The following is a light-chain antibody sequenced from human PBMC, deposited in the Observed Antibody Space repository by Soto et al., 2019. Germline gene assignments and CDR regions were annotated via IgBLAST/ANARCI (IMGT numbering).Light chain of an antibody. CDR3: LQDFRYTRT. J-gene: IGKJ1*01. Sequence: DIQMTQSPSSLSSSVGDRVTITCQASQNINNYLKWYQQKPGRAPKLLIYAASNLEAGVPSRFRGSGSGTAFPLTTSSLQTEDSATYYCLQDFRYTRTFGQGTKVDIK. V-gene: IGKV1-33*01. CDR1: QNINNY. CDR2: AAS.